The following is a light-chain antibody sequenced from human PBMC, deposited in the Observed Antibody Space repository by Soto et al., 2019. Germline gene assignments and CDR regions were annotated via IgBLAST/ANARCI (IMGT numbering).Light chain of an antibody. CDR2: RNN. J-gene: IGLJ2*01. Sequence: QPVLTQPPSASGAPGQRVTISCSGSSSNIGSNYVYWYQQLPGTAPKLLIYRNNQRRSGVPDRFSGSKSGTSASLAISGLRSEDEADYYCAAWDDTLSGVLFGGGTKLTVL. V-gene: IGLV1-47*01. CDR3: AAWDDTLSGVL. CDR1: SSNIGSNY.